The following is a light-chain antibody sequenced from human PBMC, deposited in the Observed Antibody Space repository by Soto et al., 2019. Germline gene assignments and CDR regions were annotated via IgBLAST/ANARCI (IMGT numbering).Light chain of an antibody. V-gene: IGLV2-14*01. CDR3: SSYTSSSSYV. CDR2: DVT. CDR1: SSDVGGYKY. Sequence: QSALTQPASVSGSPGQSITISCTGTSSDVGGYKYVSWYQQHPDKAPKLIIYDVTNRPSGISNCFSGSKSGNTASLTISGLQAEDEADYYCSSYTSSSSYVFGTGTKLTVL. J-gene: IGLJ1*01.